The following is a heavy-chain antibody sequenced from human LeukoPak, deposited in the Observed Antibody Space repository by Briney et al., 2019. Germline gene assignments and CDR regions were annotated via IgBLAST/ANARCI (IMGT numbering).Heavy chain of an antibody. J-gene: IGHJ2*01. CDR3: ARHPYGDYESWYFDL. CDR1: GGSISSSSYY. CDR2: IYYSGST. D-gene: IGHD4-17*01. Sequence: SETLSLTCTVSGGSISSSSYYWGWIRQPPGKGLEWIGSIYYSGSTYYSPSLKSRVTISVDTSKNQFSLKLSSVTAADTAVYYCARHPYGDYESWYFDLWGRGTLVTVSS. V-gene: IGHV4-39*01.